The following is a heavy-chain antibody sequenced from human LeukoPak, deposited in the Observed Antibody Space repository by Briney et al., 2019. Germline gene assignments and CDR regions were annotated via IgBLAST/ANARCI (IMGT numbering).Heavy chain of an antibody. V-gene: IGHV3-74*01. CDR3: ASGSFCSNGVCYKDLDF. D-gene: IGHD2-8*01. CDR2: IRGDGSST. Sequence: PGGSLRLSCVASGFTFNSCSMHWVRQAPGKGLAWVSRIRGDGSSTTYADSVKGRFTISRDNAKNTVYLQMNSLRAEDTAVYYCASGSFCSNGVCYKDLDFWGQGALVTVSS. J-gene: IGHJ4*02. CDR1: GFTFNSCS.